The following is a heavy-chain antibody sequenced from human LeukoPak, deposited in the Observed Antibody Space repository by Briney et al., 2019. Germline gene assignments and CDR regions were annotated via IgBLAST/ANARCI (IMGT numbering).Heavy chain of an antibody. Sequence: PGGSLRLSCAASGFTFSSYAMSWVRQAPGKGLEWVSAISGSGGSTYYADSVKGRFTISRDNSKNTLYLQMNGLRAEDTAVYYCAKDEYDSSGYYFSGYWGQGTLVTVSS. J-gene: IGHJ4*02. CDR1: GFTFSSYA. CDR3: AKDEYDSSGYYFSGY. D-gene: IGHD3-22*01. CDR2: ISGSGGST. V-gene: IGHV3-23*01.